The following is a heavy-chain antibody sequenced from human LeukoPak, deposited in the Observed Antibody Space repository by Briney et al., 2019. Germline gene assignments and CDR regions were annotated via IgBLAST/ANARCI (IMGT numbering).Heavy chain of an antibody. V-gene: IGHV1-69*13. CDR3: AGGSCSGGWCHLSDNWFDP. Sequence: SVTVSCTASGGTFSSYAISWVRQAPGQGLEWMGGIIPIFGTANYAQKFQGRVTITADESTSTAYMELRSLRSDDTAVYYCAGGSCSGGWCHLSDNWFDPWGQGTLVTVSS. D-gene: IGHD2-15*01. CDR2: IIPIFGTA. J-gene: IGHJ5*02. CDR1: GGTFSSYA.